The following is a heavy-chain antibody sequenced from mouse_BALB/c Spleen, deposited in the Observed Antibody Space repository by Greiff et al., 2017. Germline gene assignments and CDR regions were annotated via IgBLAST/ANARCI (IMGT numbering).Heavy chain of an antibody. CDR3: ARRDYYGSSYAMDY. V-gene: IGHV1-14*01. CDR2: INPYNDGT. D-gene: IGHD1-1*01. J-gene: IGHJ4*01. CDR1: GYTFTSYV. Sequence: VQLLQSGPELVKPGASVKMSCKASGYTFTSYVMHWVKQKPGQGLEWVGYINPYNDGTKYNEKFKGKATLTSDKSSSTAYMELSSLTSEDSAVYYCARRDYYGSSYAMDYWGQGTSVTVSS.